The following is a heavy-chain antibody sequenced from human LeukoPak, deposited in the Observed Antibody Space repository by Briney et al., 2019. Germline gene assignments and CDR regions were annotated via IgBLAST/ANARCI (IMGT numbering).Heavy chain of an antibody. CDR1: GGSISSSYYY. Sequence: SETLSLTCTVSGGSISSSYYYWGWIRQPPGKGLEWIGSIYYSGSTYYNPSLKSRVTISVDTSKNQFSLKLSSVTAADTAVYYCARLGSYYVKPFDFWGQGTLVTVSS. J-gene: IGHJ4*02. V-gene: IGHV4-39*01. CDR2: IYYSGST. CDR3: ARLGSYYVKPFDF. D-gene: IGHD1-26*01.